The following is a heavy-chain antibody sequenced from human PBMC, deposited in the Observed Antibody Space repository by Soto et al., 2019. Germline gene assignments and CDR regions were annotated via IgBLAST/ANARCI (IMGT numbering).Heavy chain of an antibody. CDR1: GGSISSYY. D-gene: IGHD5-12*01. CDR3: ARAGGYERAEYFQH. V-gene: IGHV4-59*01. CDR2: IYYSGST. J-gene: IGHJ1*01. Sequence: PSETLSLTCTVSGGSISSYYWSWIRQPPGKGLEWIGYIYYSGSTNHNPSLKSRVTISVDTSKNQFSLKLSSVTAADTAVYYCARAGGYERAEYFQHWGQGTLVTVSS.